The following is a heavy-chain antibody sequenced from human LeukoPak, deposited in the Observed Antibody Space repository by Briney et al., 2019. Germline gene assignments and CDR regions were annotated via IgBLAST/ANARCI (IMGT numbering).Heavy chain of an antibody. CDR2: INPNSGGI. V-gene: IGHV1-2*02. D-gene: IGHD4-17*01. CDR3: ARDLPPYGDYVGY. J-gene: IGHJ4*02. CDR1: GYTFTGYY. Sequence: GASVKVSCKASGYTFTGYYMHWVRQAPGQGLEWMGWINPNSGGINYAQKFQGRVTMTRDTSISTAYMELSRLRSDDTAVYYCARDLPPYGDYVGYWGQGTLVTVSS.